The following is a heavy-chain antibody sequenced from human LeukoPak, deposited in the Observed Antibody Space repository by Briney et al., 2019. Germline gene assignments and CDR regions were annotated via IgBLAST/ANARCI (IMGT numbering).Heavy chain of an antibody. J-gene: IGHJ4*02. CDR2: ISSNGSNT. CDR1: GFTFSSYE. Sequence: GGSLRLSCAASGFTFSSYEMIWVRQAPGKGLEWISYISSNGSNTYYADSLKGRFTISRDNAKNSLYLQMNSLRAEDTAVYYCARDGQRWPIYYWGQGTLVTVSS. CDR3: ARDGQRWPIYY. D-gene: IGHD6-19*01. V-gene: IGHV3-48*03.